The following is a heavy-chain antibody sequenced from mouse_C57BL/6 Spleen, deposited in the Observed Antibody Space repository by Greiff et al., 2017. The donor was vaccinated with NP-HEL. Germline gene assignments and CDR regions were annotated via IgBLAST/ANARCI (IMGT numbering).Heavy chain of an antibody. V-gene: IGHV1-53*01. D-gene: IGHD2-10*01. Sequence: VQLQQPGTELVKPGASVKLSCKASGYTFTSYWMHWVKQRPGQGLEWIGNINPSNGGTNYNEKFKSKATLTVDKSSSTAYMQLSSLTSDDSAVYYCARSSYYGNYWYFDVWGTGTTVTVSS. CDR1: GYTFTSYW. CDR2: INPSNGGT. J-gene: IGHJ1*03. CDR3: ARSSYYGNYWYFDV.